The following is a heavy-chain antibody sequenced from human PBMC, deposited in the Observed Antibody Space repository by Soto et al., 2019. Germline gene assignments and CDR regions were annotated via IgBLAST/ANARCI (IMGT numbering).Heavy chain of an antibody. Sequence: ASVKVSCKASGYSFKDHYMHWVRQAPGRGLEWVGIINPSGEHTNYAQQFRGRVAMTRDTSTSTAYMELRSLRSEDTAVYFCARISCKGGSCYFDFDHWGQGTLVTVYS. J-gene: IGHJ4*02. CDR3: ARISCKGGSCYFDFDH. D-gene: IGHD2-15*01. CDR1: GYSFKDHY. CDR2: INPSGEHT. V-gene: IGHV1-46*02.